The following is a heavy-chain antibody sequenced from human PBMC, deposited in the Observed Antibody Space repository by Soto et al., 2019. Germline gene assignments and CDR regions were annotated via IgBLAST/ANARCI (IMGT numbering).Heavy chain of an antibody. CDR2: IYHSGST. CDR3: ARGYCSSTSCYSDY. Sequence: PSETLSLTCAVSGYSISSGYYWGWIRQPPGKGLEWIGSIYHSGSTYYNPSLKSRVTISVDTSKNQLSLKLSSVTAADTAVYYCARGYCSSTSCYSDYWGQGTLVTVSS. V-gene: IGHV4-38-2*01. CDR1: GYSISSGYY. D-gene: IGHD2-2*01. J-gene: IGHJ4*02.